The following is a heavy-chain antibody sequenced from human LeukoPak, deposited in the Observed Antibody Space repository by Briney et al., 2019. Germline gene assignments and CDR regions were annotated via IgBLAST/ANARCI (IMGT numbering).Heavy chain of an antibody. V-gene: IGHV4-59*01. Sequence: SETLSLTCTVSGGSITNYYWAWIRQPPGKGLEWIGNIYYTGGTKYNPSLRSRVTISVDTSKNQFSLKLSSVTAADTAVYYCARASVTYYYYYYMDVWGKGTTVTVSS. D-gene: IGHD4-11*01. CDR1: GGSITNYY. CDR2: IYYTGGT. J-gene: IGHJ6*03. CDR3: ARASVTYYYYYYMDV.